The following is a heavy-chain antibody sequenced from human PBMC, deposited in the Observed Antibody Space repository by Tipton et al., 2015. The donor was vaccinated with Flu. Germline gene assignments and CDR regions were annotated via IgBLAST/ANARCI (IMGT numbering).Heavy chain of an antibody. V-gene: IGHV4-31*03. D-gene: IGHD4-17*01. CDR2: TSYSGST. Sequence: TLSLTCTVSGDSISTGGYYWIWIRQHPGKGLEWIAYTSYSGSTFYNPPLKSRVTTSLDTSKNQFSLKVSSVTAADTAVYYCARRGYGDYAPIDYWGQGTLVTVSS. CDR3: ARRGYGDYAPIDY. J-gene: IGHJ4*02. CDR1: GDSISTGGYY.